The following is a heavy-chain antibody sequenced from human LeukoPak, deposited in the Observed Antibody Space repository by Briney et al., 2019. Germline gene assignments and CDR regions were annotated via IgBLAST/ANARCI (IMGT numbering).Heavy chain of an antibody. D-gene: IGHD3-3*01. V-gene: IGHV1-18*01. Sequence: ASVKVSCVTSGYTFTDYGISLVRQAPGQGLEWLGWISVYNVNTKYAKKFQGRVTMTRDTSTTTVYMELTGLTSDDTATYFCARDEIFGVGTHFDYWGQGTPVIVSS. CDR1: GYTFTDYG. CDR2: ISVYNVNT. CDR3: ARDEIFGVGTHFDY. J-gene: IGHJ4*02.